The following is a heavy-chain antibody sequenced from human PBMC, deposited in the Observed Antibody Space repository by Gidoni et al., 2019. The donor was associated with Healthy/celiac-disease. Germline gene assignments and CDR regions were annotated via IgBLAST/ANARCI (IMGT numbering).Heavy chain of an antibody. CDR2: IIPILGIA. D-gene: IGHD3-22*01. V-gene: IGHV1-69*08. CDR1: GGTFSSYT. CDR3: ARDADSSGTFDY. J-gene: IGHJ4*02. Sequence: VQLVQAGAEVKKRGASVTVSCKASGGTFSSYTISWVRQAPGQGLEWMGRIIPILGIANYAQKFQGRVTITADKSTSTAYMELSSLRSEDTAVYYCARDADSSGTFDYWGQGTLVTVSS.